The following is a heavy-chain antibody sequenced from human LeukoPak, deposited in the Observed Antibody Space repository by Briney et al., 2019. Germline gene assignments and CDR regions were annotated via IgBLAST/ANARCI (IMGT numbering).Heavy chain of an antibody. D-gene: IGHD6-13*01. Sequence: GASVKVSCKASGYTFTSYGITWVRQAPGQGLEWMGWIGAYNGNTNYAQKLQGRVTMTTDTSTSTAYMELRSLRSDDTAVYYCARSAAAGTSTFDIWGQGTMVTVSS. CDR2: IGAYNGNT. CDR1: GYTFTSYG. V-gene: IGHV1-18*01. CDR3: ARSAAAGTSTFDI. J-gene: IGHJ3*02.